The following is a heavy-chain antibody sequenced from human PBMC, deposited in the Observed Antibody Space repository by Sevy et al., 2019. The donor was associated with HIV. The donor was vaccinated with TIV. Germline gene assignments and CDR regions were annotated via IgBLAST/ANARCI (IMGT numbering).Heavy chain of an antibody. Sequence: ASVKVSCKASGYTFTSYAMHWVRQAPGQRLEWMGWINAGNGNTKYSQKFQGRVTITRDTSASTAYMELGSLRSEDTAVYYCAREESYYYGSGSPLHGMDVWGQGTTVTVSS. J-gene: IGHJ6*02. CDR1: GYTFTSYA. V-gene: IGHV1-3*01. D-gene: IGHD3-10*01. CDR2: INAGNGNT. CDR3: AREESYYYGSGSPLHGMDV.